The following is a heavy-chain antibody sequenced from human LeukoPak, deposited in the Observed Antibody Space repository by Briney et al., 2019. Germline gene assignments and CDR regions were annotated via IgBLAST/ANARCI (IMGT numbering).Heavy chain of an antibody. CDR3: ARGYRSYQYLYYYYYYYMDV. J-gene: IGHJ6*03. V-gene: IGHV4-34*01. Sequence: PSETLSLTCAVYGGSFSGYYWSWIRQPPGKGLEWIGGINHSGSTIYNPSLKSRVTISVDTSKNQFSLKLSSVTAADTAVYYCARGYRSYQYLYYYYYYYMDVWGKGTTVTISS. D-gene: IGHD1-26*01. CDR1: GGSFSGYY. CDR2: INHSGST.